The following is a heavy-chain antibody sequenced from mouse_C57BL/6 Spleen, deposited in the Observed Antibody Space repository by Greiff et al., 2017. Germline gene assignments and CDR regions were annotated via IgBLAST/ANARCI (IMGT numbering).Heavy chain of an antibody. D-gene: IGHD2-3*01. J-gene: IGHJ4*01. CDR2: IYPGNGDT. Sequence: QVQLQQSGAELVRPGASVKMSCKASGYTFTSYNMHWVKQTPRQGLEWIGAIYPGNGDTSYNQKFKGKATLTVDKSSSTAYMQLSSLTSEDSAVYFCAGCDGYYTSGAMDYWGQGTSVTVSS. CDR1: GYTFTSYN. V-gene: IGHV1-12*01. CDR3: AGCDGYYTSGAMDY.